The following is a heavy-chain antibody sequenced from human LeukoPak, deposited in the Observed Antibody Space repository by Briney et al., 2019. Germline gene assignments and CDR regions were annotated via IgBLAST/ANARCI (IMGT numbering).Heavy chain of an antibody. D-gene: IGHD4-17*01. J-gene: IGHJ6*02. V-gene: IGHV4-61*01. CDR3: AREDDDYGEYYGMDV. CDR2: VYYTGGT. CDR1: GGSVSSGSYY. Sequence: SETLSLTCTVSGGSVSSGSYYWSWIRQPPGKGLEWIGHVYYTGGTNYNPSLKSRVTISVDTSKDQFSLKLSFVTAADTAVYYCAREDDDYGEYYGMDVWGQGTTVTVSS.